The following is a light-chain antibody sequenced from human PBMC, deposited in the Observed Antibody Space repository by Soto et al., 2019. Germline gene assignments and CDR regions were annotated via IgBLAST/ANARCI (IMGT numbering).Light chain of an antibody. CDR3: QQSHTFPLT. J-gene: IGKJ3*01. CDR2: AAY. Sequence: DIEMTQSPSSLSASVGDRVTITCRSGQTIASHLNWYQQKPGEAPKLLIYAAYSLQSGVPSRFSGTSSGTTFTVIISSLQPEDFATYSCQQSHTFPLTFSPGTRVEIK. CDR1: QTIASH. V-gene: IGKV1-39*01.